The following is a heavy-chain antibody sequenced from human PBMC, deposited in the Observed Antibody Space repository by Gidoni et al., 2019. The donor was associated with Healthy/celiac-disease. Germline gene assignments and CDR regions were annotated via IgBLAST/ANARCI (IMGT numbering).Heavy chain of an antibody. D-gene: IGHD1-26*01. CDR1: GFTFSSYA. CDR3: ASLSVHAFDI. J-gene: IGHJ3*02. Sequence: QVQLVESGGGVVQPGRSLRLSCAASGFTFSSYAMHWVRQAPGKGLEWVAVISYDGSNKYYADSVKGRFTISRDNSKNTLYLQMNSLRAEDTAVYYCASLSVHAFDIWGQGTMVTVSS. CDR2: ISYDGSNK. V-gene: IGHV3-30-3*01.